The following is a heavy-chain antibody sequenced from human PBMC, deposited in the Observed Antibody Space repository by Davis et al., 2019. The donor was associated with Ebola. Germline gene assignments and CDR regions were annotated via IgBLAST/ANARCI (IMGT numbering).Heavy chain of an antibody. CDR2: IYYRDIT. Sequence: MPSETLSLTCAVSDGSISTSNYFWGWIRQPPGKGLEWIGDIYYRDITYYSPSLKSRVTISVDTSKNQFSLKLSSVTAADTAVYYCARENIVATIFYYGMDVWGKGTTVTVSS. J-gene: IGHJ6*04. CDR1: DGSISTSNYF. CDR3: ARENIVATIFYYGMDV. V-gene: IGHV4-39*07. D-gene: IGHD5-12*01.